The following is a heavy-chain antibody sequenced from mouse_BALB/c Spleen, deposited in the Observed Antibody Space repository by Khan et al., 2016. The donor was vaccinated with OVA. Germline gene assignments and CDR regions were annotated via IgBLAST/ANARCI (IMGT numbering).Heavy chain of an antibody. V-gene: IGHV1-7*01. CDR3: ARRVLRWDFDY. Sequence: VQLQQSGAELAKPGASVKMSCKASGYTFINYWMNWVKQRPGQGLKWIGYINPTTGYTEYNLKFKDKATLTADKSSSTAHMQLSSLTSEDSAVYYCARRVLRWDFDYGGQGTTLTVSS. J-gene: IGHJ2*01. CDR2: INPTTGYT. CDR1: GYTFINYW. D-gene: IGHD1-1*01.